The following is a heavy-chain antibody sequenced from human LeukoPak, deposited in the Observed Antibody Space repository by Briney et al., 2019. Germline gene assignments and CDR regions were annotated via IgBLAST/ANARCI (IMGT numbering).Heavy chain of an antibody. V-gene: IGHV3-30-3*01. Sequence: GGSLRLSCAASGFTFSDYWMSWVRQAPGKGLEWVAVISYDGSNKYYADSVKGRFTISRDNSKNTLYLQMNSLRAEDTALYYCARDKGFGIVRGLTYWGQGTLVTVSS. CDR3: ARDKGFGIVRGLTY. J-gene: IGHJ4*02. CDR1: GFTFSDYW. D-gene: IGHD3-10*01. CDR2: ISYDGSNK.